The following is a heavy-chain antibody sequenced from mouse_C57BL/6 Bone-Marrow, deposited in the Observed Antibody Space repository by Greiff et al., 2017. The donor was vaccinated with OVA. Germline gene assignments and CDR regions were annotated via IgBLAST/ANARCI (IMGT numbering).Heavy chain of an antibody. CDR2: IYPRDGST. Sequence: QVQLQQSDAELVKPGASVKISCKASGYTFTNHTIHWMKQRPEQGLEWIGYIYPRDGSTKYNEKFKGKATLTADKSSSTAYMQLNSLTSEDSAVYVCARGSYYYAMDYWGQGTSVTVSS. V-gene: IGHV1-78*01. J-gene: IGHJ4*01. CDR3: ARGSYYYAMDY. CDR1: GYTFTNHT. D-gene: IGHD1-1*01.